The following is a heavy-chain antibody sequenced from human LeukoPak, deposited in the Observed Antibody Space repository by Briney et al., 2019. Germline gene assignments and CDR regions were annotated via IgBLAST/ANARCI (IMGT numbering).Heavy chain of an antibody. CDR2: IYYSGST. V-gene: IGHV4-31*03. D-gene: IGHD4-17*01. CDR3: ARVRDVRFPFDY. J-gene: IGHJ4*02. Sequence: SETLSLTCTVSGGSISSGGYYWSWVRQHPGKGLEWIGYIYYSGSTYYNPSLKSRVTISVDTSKNQFSLKLSSVTAADTAVYYCARVRDVRFPFDYWGQGTLVTVSS. CDR1: GGSISSGGYY.